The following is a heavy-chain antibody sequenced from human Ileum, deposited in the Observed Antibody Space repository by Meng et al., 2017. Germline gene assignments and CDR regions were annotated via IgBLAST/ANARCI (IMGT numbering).Heavy chain of an antibody. D-gene: IGHD3-16*01. CDR3: TRDTLVWRTWALDP. Sequence: GESLKISCPGSGFTFGDYYMSWFRQAPGNGLEWVGFIRSKPYGGTTDYASSVKGRFTISRDDSKSVAYLQMNSLKIEDTAVYYCTRDTLVWRTWALDPWGQGTLVTVSS. CDR2: IRSKPYGGTT. CDR1: GFTFGDYY. V-gene: IGHV3-49*03. J-gene: IGHJ5*02.